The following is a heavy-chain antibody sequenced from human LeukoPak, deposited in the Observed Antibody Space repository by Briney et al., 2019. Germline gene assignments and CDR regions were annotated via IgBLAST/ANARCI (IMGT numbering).Heavy chain of an antibody. V-gene: IGHV1-18*01. CDR1: GYSLITYG. CDR2: ISAYNGNT. J-gene: IGHJ3*02. Sequence: ASVKVSCKAAGYSLITYGISWVRQAPGQGLEWMGWISAYNGNTNYAHKLQGRVTVTTDTSTNTAYMELRSLRSDDTAVYYCARERKSSYDTLTGYYKSDAFGIWGQGTMVTVSS. CDR3: ARERKSSYDTLTGYYKSDAFGI. D-gene: IGHD3-9*01.